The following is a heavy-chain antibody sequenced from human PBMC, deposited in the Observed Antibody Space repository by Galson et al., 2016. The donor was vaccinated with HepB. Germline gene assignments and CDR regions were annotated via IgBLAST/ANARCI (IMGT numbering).Heavy chain of an antibody. CDR2: VYYSGNT. V-gene: IGHV4-39*02. D-gene: IGHD2-15*01. J-gene: IGHJ6*04. CDR1: GGSFSAYY. Sequence: ETLSLTCAVSGGSFSAYYWGWIRQPPGKGLEWIGSVYYSGNTHYNPSLESRVTISVDTSNNHFSLNLRSVTAADTAVYYCARREGYCSDSGCYRYYGMDVWGKGTTVTVSS. CDR3: ARREGYCSDSGCYRYYGMDV.